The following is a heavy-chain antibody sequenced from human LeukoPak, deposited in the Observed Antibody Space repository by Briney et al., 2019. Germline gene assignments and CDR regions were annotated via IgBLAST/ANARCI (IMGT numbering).Heavy chain of an antibody. Sequence: SETLSLTCTVSGGSISSYYWSWIRQPPGKGLEWIGYIYYSGSTNYNPSLKSRVTISVDTFKNQFSLKLSSVTAADTAVYYCARDRNGKFDYWGQGTLVTVSS. D-gene: IGHD1-1*01. CDR1: GGSISSYY. J-gene: IGHJ4*02. CDR3: ARDRNGKFDY. V-gene: IGHV4-59*01. CDR2: IYYSGST.